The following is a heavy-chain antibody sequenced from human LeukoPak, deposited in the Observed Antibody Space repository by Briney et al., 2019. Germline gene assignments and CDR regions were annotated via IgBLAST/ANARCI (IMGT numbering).Heavy chain of an antibody. D-gene: IGHD3-10*01. CDR3: ARDIPMVRGVIMRGSGMDV. Sequence: SQTLSLTCTVSGGSISSGGYYWSWIRQHPGKGLEWIGYIYYSGSTYYNPTLKSRVTISVDTSKNQFSLKLSSVTAADTAVYYCARDIPMVRGVIMRGSGMDVWGQGTTVTVSS. V-gene: IGHV4-31*03. CDR2: IYYSGST. CDR1: GGSISSGGYY. J-gene: IGHJ6*02.